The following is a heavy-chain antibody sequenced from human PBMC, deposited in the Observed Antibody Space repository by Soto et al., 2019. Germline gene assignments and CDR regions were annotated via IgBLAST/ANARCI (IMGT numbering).Heavy chain of an antibody. CDR2: ISWNSGSI. V-gene: IGHV3-9*01. J-gene: IGHJ6*02. D-gene: IGHD6-19*01. CDR1: GFTFDDYA. Sequence: SLRLSCAASGFTFDDYAMHWVRQAPGKGLEWVSGISWNSGSIGYADSVKGRFTISRDNAKNSLYLQMNSLRAEDTALYYCAKDSGGRYSSGSYYYGMDVWGQGTTVTVSS. CDR3: AKDSGGRYSSGSYYYGMDV.